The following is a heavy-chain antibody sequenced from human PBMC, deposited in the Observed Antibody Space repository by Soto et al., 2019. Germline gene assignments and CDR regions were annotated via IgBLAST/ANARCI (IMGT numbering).Heavy chain of an antibody. CDR3: ARREISMVRGVPNNWFDP. V-gene: IGHV4-31*03. D-gene: IGHD3-10*01. CDR2: IYHSGST. Sequence: QVQLQESGPGLVKPSQTLSLTCTVSGGSISRSGYYWSWIRQHPGKGLEWIGYIYHSGSTYYNPSLKSRVTMPVDXXKXQXXLQLSSVTAADTAVYYCARREISMVRGVPNNWFDPWGQGTLVTVSS. CDR1: GGSISRSGYY. J-gene: IGHJ5*02.